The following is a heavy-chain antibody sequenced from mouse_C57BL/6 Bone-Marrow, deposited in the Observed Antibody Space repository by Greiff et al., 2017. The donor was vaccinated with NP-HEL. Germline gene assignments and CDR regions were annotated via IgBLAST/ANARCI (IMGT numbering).Heavy chain of an antibody. V-gene: IGHV1-19*01. CDR1: GYTFTDYY. J-gene: IGHJ2*01. D-gene: IGHD2-4*01. CDR3: AREGGLRRGYYFDY. CDR2: INPYNGGT. Sequence: EVQLQQSGPVLVKPGASVKMSCKASGYTFTDYYMNWVKQSHGKSLEWIGVINPYNGGTSYNQKFKGKATLTVDKSSSTAYMELNSLTSEDSAVYYCAREGGLRRGYYFDYWGQGTTLTVSS.